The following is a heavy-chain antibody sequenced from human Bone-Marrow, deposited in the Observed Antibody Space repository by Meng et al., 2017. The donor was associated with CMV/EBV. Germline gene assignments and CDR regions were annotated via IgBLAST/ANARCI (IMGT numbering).Heavy chain of an antibody. CDR2: IYWNDDK. CDR1: GFSLSTSGVG. D-gene: IGHD6-6*01. CDR3: AHTGRGPLVYAFDI. V-gene: IGHV2-5*01. J-gene: IGHJ3*02. Sequence: SGPMLVNPTQTRTLTCTFSGFSLSTSGVGVGWIRQPPGKALEWLALIYWNDDKRYSPSLKSRLTITKDTPKNQVVITMTNMDPVDTATYYCAHTGRGPLVYAFDIWGQGTMVTVSS.